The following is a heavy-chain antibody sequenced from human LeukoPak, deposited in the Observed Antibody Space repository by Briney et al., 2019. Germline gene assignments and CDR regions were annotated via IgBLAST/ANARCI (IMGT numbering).Heavy chain of an antibody. CDR3: TTGRFLEWFQGFDY. CDR1: GFIFNNYW. D-gene: IGHD3-3*01. Sequence: GGSLRLPCAASGFIFNNYWMTWARQAPGKGLEWVGRIKSKTDGGTTDYAAPVKGRFTISRDDSKNTLYLQMNSLKTEDTAVYYCTTGRFLEWFQGFDYWGQGTLVTVSS. J-gene: IGHJ4*02. V-gene: IGHV3-15*01. CDR2: IKSKTDGGTT.